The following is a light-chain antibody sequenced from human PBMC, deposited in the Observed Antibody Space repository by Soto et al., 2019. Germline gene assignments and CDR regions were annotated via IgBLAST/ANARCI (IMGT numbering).Light chain of an antibody. Sequence: EIVLTQSPATLSVSPGERATLSCRASQSVSSNLAWYQQKPGHAPRLLIYGASTRATGIPARFSGSGSGTEFTLTISSLQSEEFAVYYCQQYRTFGQGTKVE. V-gene: IGKV3-15*01. CDR2: GAS. CDR3: QQYRT. J-gene: IGKJ1*01. CDR1: QSVSSN.